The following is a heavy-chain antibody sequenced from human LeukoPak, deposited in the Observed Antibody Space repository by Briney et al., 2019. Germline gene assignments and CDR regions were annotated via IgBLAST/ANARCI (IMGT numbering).Heavy chain of an antibody. J-gene: IGHJ4*02. CDR1: GFTFSSYE. CDR2: ISSSGRTI. Sequence: GGSLRPSCAASGFTFSSYEMNWVRQAPGKGLEWVSYISSSGRTIYYADSVKGRFTISRDNAKNSLYLQMNSLRAEDTAVYYCARDRYCSGGSCYYFDYWGQGTLVTVSS. D-gene: IGHD2-15*01. V-gene: IGHV3-48*03. CDR3: ARDRYCSGGSCYYFDY.